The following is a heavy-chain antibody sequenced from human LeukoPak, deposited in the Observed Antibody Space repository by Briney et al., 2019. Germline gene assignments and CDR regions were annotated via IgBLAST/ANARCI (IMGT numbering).Heavy chain of an antibody. CDR2: ISYSGST. Sequence: SETPSLTCTVSAGSISGFFWSWIRQPPGKGLEWIGYISYSGSTNYNPSLKSRVTISADTSKNQVSLKLSSVTAADTAVYYCARTYRYGSFPVYHFYMDVWGKGTTVTVSS. CDR3: ARTYRYGSFPVYHFYMDV. D-gene: IGHD5-18*01. J-gene: IGHJ6*03. V-gene: IGHV4-59*01. CDR1: AGSISGFF.